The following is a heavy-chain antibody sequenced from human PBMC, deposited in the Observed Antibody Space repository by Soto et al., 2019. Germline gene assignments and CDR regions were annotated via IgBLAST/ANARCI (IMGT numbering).Heavy chain of an antibody. Sequence: QLQLQESAPGLVKPSETLSLTCSVSGGSISGSNNYWGWVRQPPGRGLEWIGSIYYSGRTYSNPSLKRGVNLSVDTSKNQFSTRLTSVTDADTDVSCCGRHIETQLRRHLHFWSQGTMVAVSS. J-gene: IGHJ4*02. D-gene: IGHD2-15*01. CDR3: GRHIETQLRRHLHF. V-gene: IGHV4-39*01. CDR2: IYYSGRT. CDR1: GGSISGSNNY.